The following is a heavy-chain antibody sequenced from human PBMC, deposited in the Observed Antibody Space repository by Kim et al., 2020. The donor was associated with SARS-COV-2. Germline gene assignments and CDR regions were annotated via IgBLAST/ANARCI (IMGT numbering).Heavy chain of an antibody. J-gene: IGHJ4*02. CDR3: AKGDGTSYYRALDY. CDR2: ISDSGDTS. Sequence: GGSLRLSCAASGFTFSTYAMTWVRQAPGRGLEWVSVISDSGDTSNYADSVRGRFTISRDNSKNTLYLQMNSLRVEDTALYYCAKGDGTSYYRALDYWGQG. V-gene: IGHV3-23*01. D-gene: IGHD2-2*01. CDR1: GFTFSTYA.